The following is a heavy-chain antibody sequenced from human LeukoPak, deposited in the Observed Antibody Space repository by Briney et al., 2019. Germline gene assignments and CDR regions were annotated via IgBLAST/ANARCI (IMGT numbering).Heavy chain of an antibody. Sequence: EASVRVSCKASGGTFSSYAISWVRQAPGQGLEWMGRIIPIFGTANYAQEFQGRVTITTDESTSTANMELGSLRSEDTAVYYCASRRFWGGREIFWFDPWGQGTLVTVSS. V-gene: IGHV1-69*05. CDR1: GGTFSSYA. CDR3: ASRRFWGGREIFWFDP. J-gene: IGHJ5*02. CDR2: IIPIFGTA. D-gene: IGHD3-3*01.